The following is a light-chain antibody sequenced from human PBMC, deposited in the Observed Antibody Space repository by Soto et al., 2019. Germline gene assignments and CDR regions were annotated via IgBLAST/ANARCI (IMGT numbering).Light chain of an antibody. V-gene: IGLV2-14*01. CDR1: GSDVGGYDY. CDR3: AAWDDSLNGFYV. J-gene: IGLJ1*01. Sequence: QSALTQPASVSGSPGQSITISCTGTGSDVGGYDYVSWYQQHPGKAPKLMIFEVTNRPSGVSNRFSGSKSGNTASLTISGLRAEDEADYYCAAWDDSLNGFYVFGTGTKLTVL. CDR2: EVT.